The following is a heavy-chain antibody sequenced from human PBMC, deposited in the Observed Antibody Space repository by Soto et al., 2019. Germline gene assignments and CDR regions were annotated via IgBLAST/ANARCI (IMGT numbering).Heavy chain of an antibody. D-gene: IGHD6-6*01. CDR1: GFTFSSYG. J-gene: IGHJ4*02. V-gene: IGHV3-33*01. Sequence: PGGSLRLSCAASGFTFSSYGMHWVRQAPGKGLEWVAVIWYDGSNKYYADSVKGRFTISRDNSKNTLYLQMNSLRAEDTAVYYCARVRSIAARPNYFDYWGQGTLVTVSS. CDR3: ARVRSIAARPNYFDY. CDR2: IWYDGSNK.